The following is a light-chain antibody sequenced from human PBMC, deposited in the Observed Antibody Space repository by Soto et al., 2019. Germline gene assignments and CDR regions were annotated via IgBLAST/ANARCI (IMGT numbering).Light chain of an antibody. CDR3: AAWDDSLNGHWV. V-gene: IGLV1-44*01. Sequence: QSVLTQPPSASGTPGQRVTISCSGSSSNIGTNTVNWYQQLPGTAPKLLIYNYNQRPSGVPDRFSGSKSGTSASLAISGLQSEDEADYYCAAWDDSLNGHWVFGGGTKLTVL. CDR1: SSNIGTNT. J-gene: IGLJ3*02. CDR2: NYN.